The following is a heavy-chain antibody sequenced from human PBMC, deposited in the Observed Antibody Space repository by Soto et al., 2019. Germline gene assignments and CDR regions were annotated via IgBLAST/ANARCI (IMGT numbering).Heavy chain of an antibody. D-gene: IGHD3-16*01. CDR1: GYIFTNNA. V-gene: IGHV1-8*01. CDR2: MNPGSGDT. CDR3: ARMATFGSLNWFDP. Sequence: VKVSCKASGYIFTNNAVSWVRQATGQGLEWMGWMNPGSGDTGYAQKFQGRVTMTRDISIATAYMELSSLRSDDTAIYYCARMATFGSLNWFDPWGQGTLVTVSS. J-gene: IGHJ5*02.